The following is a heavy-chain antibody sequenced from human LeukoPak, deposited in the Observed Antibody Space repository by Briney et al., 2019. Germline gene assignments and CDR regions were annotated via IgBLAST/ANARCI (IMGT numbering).Heavy chain of an antibody. V-gene: IGHV5-51*01. CDR2: IYPGGSDT. D-gene: IGHD3-3*01. CDR1: GYSFTSYW. CDR3: ARPDLCSGCRCYYHY. Sequence: GESLKISCKGSGYSFTSYWIGWVRQMPGKGLEWMGIIYPGGSDTRYSPSFQGQVTISADKSISTAYLQWSSLKASDTAMYYCARPDLCSGCRCYYHYWGQGTLVTVSS. J-gene: IGHJ4*02.